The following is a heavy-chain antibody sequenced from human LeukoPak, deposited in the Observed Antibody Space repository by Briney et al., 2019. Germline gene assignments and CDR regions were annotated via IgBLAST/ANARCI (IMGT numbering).Heavy chain of an antibody. V-gene: IGHV3-33*01. CDR1: GFIFRSYG. CDR2: IWHDGSKK. CDR3: ARDRETYYDILTGYYTLGDAFDI. Sequence: GGSLRLSSAASGFIFRSYGMHWVRQAPGKGLEWVAVIWHDGSKKYYADSVKGRFTISRDNAKNTLYLQMNSLRAEDTAVYYCARDRETYYDILTGYYTLGDAFDIWGQGTMVTVSS. D-gene: IGHD3-9*01. J-gene: IGHJ3*02.